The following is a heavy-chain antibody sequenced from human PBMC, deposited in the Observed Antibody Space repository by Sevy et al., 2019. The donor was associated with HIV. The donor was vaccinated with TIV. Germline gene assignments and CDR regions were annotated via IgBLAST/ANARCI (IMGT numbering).Heavy chain of an antibody. CDR1: GFTFSSYS. J-gene: IGHJ4*02. D-gene: IGHD5-18*01. Sequence: GGSLRLSCAASGFTFSSYSMDWVRQAPGKGLGWVSYISSSSSTIYYADSVKGRFTISRDNAKNSLYLQMNSLRDEDTAVYYCARDAMGTAMEIGDYFDYWGQGTLVTVSS. V-gene: IGHV3-48*02. CDR2: ISSSSSTI. CDR3: ARDAMGTAMEIGDYFDY.